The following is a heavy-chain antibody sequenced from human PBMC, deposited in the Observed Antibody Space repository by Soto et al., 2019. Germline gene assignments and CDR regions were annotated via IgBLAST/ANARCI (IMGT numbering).Heavy chain of an antibody. Sequence: SETLSLTCTVSGGSVSSGSYYWSWIRQPPGKGLEWIGYIYYSGSTNYNPSLKSRVTISVDTSKNQFSLKLSSVTAADTAVDYCERAPPREAFDIWGQGTMVTVSS. CDR1: GGSVSSGSYY. CDR3: ERAPPREAFDI. V-gene: IGHV4-61*01. CDR2: IYYSGST. J-gene: IGHJ3*02. D-gene: IGHD1-26*01.